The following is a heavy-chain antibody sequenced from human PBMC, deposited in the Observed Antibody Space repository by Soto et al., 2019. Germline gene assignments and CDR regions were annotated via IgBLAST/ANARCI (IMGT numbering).Heavy chain of an antibody. J-gene: IGHJ5*02. D-gene: IGHD3-3*02. CDR3: ARHSLALRKNNWFDP. CDR1: GDSIISSDFY. V-gene: IGHV4-39*01. Sequence: SETVSLTCTVSGDSIISSDFYWGWVRQPPGKGLEWIGSIFYLGSSYYNPSLKSRVTMSVDTSKNQFSLRLRSVTAADTALYFCARHSLALRKNNWFDPWGQGIMVTVS. CDR2: IFYLGSS.